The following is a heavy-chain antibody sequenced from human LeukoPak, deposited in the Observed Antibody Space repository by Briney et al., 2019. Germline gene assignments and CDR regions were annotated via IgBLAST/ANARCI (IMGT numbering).Heavy chain of an antibody. V-gene: IGHV4-59*11. CDR1: GASMTNHY. Sequence: KPSQTLSLTCSVAGASMTNHYWSCIRQPPRKGLEWIGYIYNSETTNNNPTFKSRGTMSVDMSNNPFSLKLGSVTAADTALYYCATRPADRTWHGVFAYWSRGTRVTVSS. D-gene: IGHD6-6*01. J-gene: IGHJ4*02. CDR2: IYNSETT. CDR3: ATRPADRTWHGVFAY.